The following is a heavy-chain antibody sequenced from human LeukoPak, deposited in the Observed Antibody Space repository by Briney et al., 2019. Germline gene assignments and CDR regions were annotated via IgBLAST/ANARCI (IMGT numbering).Heavy chain of an antibody. J-gene: IGHJ4*02. CDR1: GYTFTGYY. CDR2: VNPNSGRT. D-gene: IGHD3-10*01. Sequence: GASVKVSCKASGYTFTGYYIHWVRQAPGEGLEWMGWVNPNSGRTHYAQKFLGRVTMTRDTSINAAYMELRMLNFDDTAVFYCARDRLVGGSGVDYWGQGTLVTVSS. CDR3: ARDRLVGGSGVDY. V-gene: IGHV1-2*02.